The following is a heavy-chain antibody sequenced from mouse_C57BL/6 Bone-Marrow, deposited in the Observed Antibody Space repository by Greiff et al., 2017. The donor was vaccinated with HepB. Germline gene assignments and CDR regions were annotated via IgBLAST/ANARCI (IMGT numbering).Heavy chain of an antibody. CDR3: TREVVTTIYYAMDY. CDR2: ISSGGDYI. CDR1: GFTFSSYA. Sequence: EVKLVESGEGLVKPGGSLKLSCAASGFTFSSYAMSWVRQTPEKRLEWVAYISSGGDYIYYADTVKGRFTISRDNARNTLYLQMSSLKSEDTAMYYCTREVVTTIYYAMDYWGQGTSVTVSS. J-gene: IGHJ4*01. D-gene: IGHD2-2*01. V-gene: IGHV5-9-1*02.